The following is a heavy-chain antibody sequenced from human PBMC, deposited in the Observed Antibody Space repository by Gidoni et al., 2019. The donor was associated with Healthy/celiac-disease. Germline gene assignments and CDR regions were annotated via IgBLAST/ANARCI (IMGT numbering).Heavy chain of an antibody. CDR1: GYTFTSYG. Sequence: QVQLVQSGAEVKKPGASVKVSCKASGYTFTSYGISWVRQAPGQGLEWMGWISAYNGNTNYAQKLQGRVTMTTDTSTSTAYMELRSLRSDDTAVYYCARLGPDYDFWSGYTIHYYMDVWGKGTTVTVSS. CDR2: ISAYNGNT. V-gene: IGHV1-18*04. J-gene: IGHJ6*03. D-gene: IGHD3-3*01. CDR3: ARLGPDYDFWSGYTIHYYMDV.